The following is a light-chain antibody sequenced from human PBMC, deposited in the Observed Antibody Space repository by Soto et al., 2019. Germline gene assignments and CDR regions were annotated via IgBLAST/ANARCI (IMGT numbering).Light chain of an antibody. Sequence: DIVMTQSPLSLPVTPGEPASISCRSSQSLLHSNGYNYLDWYLQKPGQSPQLLIYLGSNRASGVPDRFSGSGSGTDFTLKISRVEAEDVGVYYCMQAPHTPFAFGPGTKVDIK. J-gene: IGKJ3*01. CDR2: LGS. V-gene: IGKV2-28*01. CDR3: MQAPHTPFA. CDR1: QSLLHSNGYNY.